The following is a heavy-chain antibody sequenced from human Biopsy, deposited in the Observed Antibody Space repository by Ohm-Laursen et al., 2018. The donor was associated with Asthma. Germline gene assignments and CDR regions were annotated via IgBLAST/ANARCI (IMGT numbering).Heavy chain of an antibody. CDR3: ARGPNYHGSGRAPIGMDV. D-gene: IGHD3-10*01. CDR1: GGSVSTGSYY. V-gene: IGHV4-61*01. CDR2: TYYTGGD. J-gene: IGHJ6*02. Sequence: SETLSLTCTVSGGSVSTGSYYWSWIRQPPGKGLEWLGYTYYTGGDNYNPSLKSRVTISVDTSKNQFSLRLNSVTAADTAVYYCARGPNYHGSGRAPIGMDVWGQGTTVTVSS.